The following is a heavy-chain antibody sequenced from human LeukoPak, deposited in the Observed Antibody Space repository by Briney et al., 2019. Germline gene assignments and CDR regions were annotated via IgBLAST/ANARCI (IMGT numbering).Heavy chain of an antibody. CDR2: IWYDGSKK. Sequence: GGSLRLSCAASGFTFSDYGIHWVRQAPGQGLEWVALIWYDGSKKYYADSVKGRFTISRDNSKNSLYLQMNSLRTEDTALYFCAKDMGDIVVVVDASSDAFDIWGQGTMVTVSS. CDR1: GFTFSDYG. CDR3: AKDMGDIVVVVDASSDAFDI. J-gene: IGHJ3*02. D-gene: IGHD2-15*01. V-gene: IGHV3-30*02.